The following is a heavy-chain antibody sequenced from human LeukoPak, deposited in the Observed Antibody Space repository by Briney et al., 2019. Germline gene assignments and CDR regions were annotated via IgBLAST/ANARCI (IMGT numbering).Heavy chain of an antibody. CDR1: GGSISSYY. CDR3: ARDSCGGDCSFDY. CDR2: IYYSGST. Sequence: SETLSLTCTVSGGSISSYYWSWIRQPPGKGLEWIGYIYYSGSTNYNPSLKSRVTISVDTSKNQFSLKLSSVTAAHTAVYYCARDSCGGDCSFDYWGQGTLVTVSS. J-gene: IGHJ4*02. V-gene: IGHV4-59*01. D-gene: IGHD2-21*02.